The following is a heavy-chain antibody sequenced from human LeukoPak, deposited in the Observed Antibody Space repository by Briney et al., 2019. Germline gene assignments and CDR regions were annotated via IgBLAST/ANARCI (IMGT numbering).Heavy chain of an antibody. D-gene: IGHD3-22*01. CDR3: ARGRNYYDSSGYYRSRIMDY. CDR2: INHSGST. CDR1: SGSFSGYY. Sequence: SETLSLTCAVYSGSFSGYYWSWIRQPPGKGLEWIGEINHSGSTNYNPSLKSRVTISVDTSKNQFSLKLSSVTAADTAVYYCARGRNYYDSSGYYRSRIMDYWSQGTLVTVSS. V-gene: IGHV4-34*01. J-gene: IGHJ4*02.